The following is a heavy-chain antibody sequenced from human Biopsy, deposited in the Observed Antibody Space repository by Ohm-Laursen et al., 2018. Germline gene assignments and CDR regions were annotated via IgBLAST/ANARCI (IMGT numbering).Heavy chain of an antibody. J-gene: IGHJ2*01. Sequence: SDTLPLTCSVSGGSTNDYFWSWIRQPAGETLEWIGRIYSSGGSSYNPSLKSRISMSMDTFNNQFSLTLTSVTAADTAVYYCARTPGKAVAGRFLDLWGRGTLVTVSS. CDR1: GGSTNDYF. CDR3: ARTPGKAVAGRFLDL. V-gene: IGHV4-4*07. D-gene: IGHD6-19*01. CDR2: IYSSGGS.